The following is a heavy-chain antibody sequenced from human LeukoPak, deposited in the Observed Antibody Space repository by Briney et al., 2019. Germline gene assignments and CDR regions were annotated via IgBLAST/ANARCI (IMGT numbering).Heavy chain of an antibody. CDR1: GYTFTSYA. D-gene: IGHD2-2*01. Sequence: ASVKVSCKASGYTFTSYAMNWVRQAPGQGLEWMGWINTNTGNPTYAQGFTGRFVFSLDTSVSTAYLQISSLKAEDTAVYYCARSGGLGYCSSTSCYAEDYWGQGTLVTVSS. CDR3: ARSGGLGYCSSTSCYAEDY. CDR2: INTNTGNP. V-gene: IGHV7-4-1*02. J-gene: IGHJ4*02.